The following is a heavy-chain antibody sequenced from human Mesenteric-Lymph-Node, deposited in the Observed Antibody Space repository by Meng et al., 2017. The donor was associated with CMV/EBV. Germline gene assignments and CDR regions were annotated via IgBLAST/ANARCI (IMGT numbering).Heavy chain of an antibody. Sequence: KVCCKASGYTFTHFGINWVRQAPGQGLEWMGWINTNTGNPAYAQGFTGRFVFSLDTSASTAYLQINSLEADDTAFYYCARRFGFGDYWGQGSLVTVSS. CDR1: GYTFTHFG. J-gene: IGHJ4*02. CDR2: INTNTGNP. V-gene: IGHV7-4-1*02. CDR3: ARRFGFGDY. D-gene: IGHD3-10*01.